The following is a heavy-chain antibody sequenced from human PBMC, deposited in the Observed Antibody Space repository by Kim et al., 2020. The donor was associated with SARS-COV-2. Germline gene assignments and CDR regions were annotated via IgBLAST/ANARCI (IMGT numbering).Heavy chain of an antibody. CDR3: ARGAAADRSTEYFQH. V-gene: IGHV3-30*04. J-gene: IGHJ1*01. D-gene: IGHD6-13*01. Sequence: GGSLRLSCAASGFTFSSYAMHWVRQAPGKGLEWVAVISYDGSNKYYADSVKGRFTISRDNSKNTLYLQMNSLRAEDTAVYYCARGAAADRSTEYFQHWGQGTLVTVSS. CDR1: GFTFSSYA. CDR2: ISYDGSNK.